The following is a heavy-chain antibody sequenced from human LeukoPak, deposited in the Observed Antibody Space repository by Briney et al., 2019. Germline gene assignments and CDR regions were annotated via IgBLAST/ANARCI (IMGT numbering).Heavy chain of an antibody. V-gene: IGHV4-34*01. CDR3: ARGTGLGSNLGGSHYFDF. J-gene: IGHJ4*02. Sequence: SETLSLTCGVYGGSFTVYYWTWIRQPPGKGLEWIGEINHSGITNHNPSLKSRVTTSVDMSKNQFSLKLSSVTAADTAVYYCARGTGLGSNLGGSHYFDFWGQGTLVTVSS. D-gene: IGHD4-23*01. CDR1: GGSFTVYY. CDR2: INHSGIT.